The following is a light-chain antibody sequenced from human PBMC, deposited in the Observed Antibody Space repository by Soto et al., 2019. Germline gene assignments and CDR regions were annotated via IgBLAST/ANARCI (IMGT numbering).Light chain of an antibody. CDR1: QGMSTY. CDR2: SAS. Sequence: DIPLTQSPSFLSASVGDTVTITCRASQGMSTYLAWYQQKPGKVPKLLIRSASTLQSGVPPRFSGGGSGTEFTLTISTLQPDDSGIYYCQQLNAYQLAVGGGTNVEIK. CDR3: QQLNAYQLA. V-gene: IGKV1-9*01. J-gene: IGKJ4*01.